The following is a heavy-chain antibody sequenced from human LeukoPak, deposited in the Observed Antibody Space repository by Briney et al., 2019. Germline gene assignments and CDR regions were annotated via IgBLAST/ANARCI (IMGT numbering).Heavy chain of an antibody. J-gene: IGHJ3*02. CDR1: GGSISSGGYY. V-gene: IGHV4-31*03. CDR2: IYYSGST. Sequence: PSQTLSLTCTVSGGSISSGGYYWSWIRQHPGKGLEWIGYIYYSGSTYYNPSLKSRVTISIDTSKNQFSLKMSSVIAADTAVYYCARHGGESIVAMILHAFDIWGQGTMVTVSS. D-gene: IGHD5-12*01. CDR3: ARHGGESIVAMILHAFDI.